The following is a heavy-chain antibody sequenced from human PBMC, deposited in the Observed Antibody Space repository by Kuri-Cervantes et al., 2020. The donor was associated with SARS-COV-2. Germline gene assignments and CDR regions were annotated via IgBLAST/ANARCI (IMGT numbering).Heavy chain of an antibody. CDR1: GGSFSGYY. J-gene: IGHJ3*02. V-gene: IGHV4-34*01. CDR3: ARHQDSGSYYGAFDI. D-gene: IGHD1-26*01. CDR2: INHSGST. Sequence: SETLSLTCAVYGGSFSGYYWSWIRQPPGKGLEWIGEINHSGSTNYNPSLKSRVTISVDTSKNQFSLKLSSVTAADTAVYYCARHQDSGSYYGAFDIWGQGTMVTVSS.